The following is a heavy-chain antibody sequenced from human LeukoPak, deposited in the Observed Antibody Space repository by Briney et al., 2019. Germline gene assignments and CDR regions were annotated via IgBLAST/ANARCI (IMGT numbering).Heavy chain of an antibody. CDR2: MSPNSGNT. V-gene: IGHV1-8*01. CDR3: ARGGGSTWTQRGYFQH. D-gene: IGHD6-13*01. J-gene: IGHJ1*01. CDR1: GYTFTSYD. Sequence: ASVKVSCKASGYTFTSYDIDWVRQATGQGLEWMGWMSPNSGNTGYAQKFQGRVTMTRNASISTAYMELSSLRSDDTAVYYCARGGGSTWTQRGYFQHWGQGTLVTVSS.